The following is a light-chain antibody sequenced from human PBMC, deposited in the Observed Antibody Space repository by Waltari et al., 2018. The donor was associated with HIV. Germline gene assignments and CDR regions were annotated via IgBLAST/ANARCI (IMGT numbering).Light chain of an antibody. Sequence: QSVLTQPPSASGTPGQRVTISCSGSSSNIGRNYVYWYQQLPGTAPKPLIYTTNQRPSGVPDRLSGTKSGTSASLAISGLRSEDEADYYCAAWDASLSVVFGGGTKLTVL. V-gene: IGLV1-47*01. CDR3: AAWDASLSVV. CDR1: SSNIGRNY. J-gene: IGLJ2*01. CDR2: TTN.